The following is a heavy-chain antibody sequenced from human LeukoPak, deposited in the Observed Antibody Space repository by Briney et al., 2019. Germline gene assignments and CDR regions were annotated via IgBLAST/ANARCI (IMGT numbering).Heavy chain of an antibody. Sequence: PSQTLPLTCTVSGGSISSGSYYWSWIRQPAGKGLEWIGRIYTSGSTNYNPSLKSRVTISVDTSKNQFSLKLSSVTAADTAVYYCAQAGGCSGGSCYDYWGQGTLVTVSS. V-gene: IGHV4-61*02. CDR3: AQAGGCSGGSCYDY. CDR1: GGSISSGSYY. J-gene: IGHJ4*02. CDR2: IYTSGST. D-gene: IGHD2-15*01.